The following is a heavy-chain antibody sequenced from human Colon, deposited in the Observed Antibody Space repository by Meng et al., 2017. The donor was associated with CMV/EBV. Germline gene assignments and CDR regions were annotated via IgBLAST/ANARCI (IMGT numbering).Heavy chain of an antibody. V-gene: IGHV3-7*04. J-gene: IGHJ4*02. CDR2: IRKDGYEE. CDR1: GFTFNVDW. D-gene: IGHD3-16*01. Sequence: GGPLRLSCATSGFTFNVDWMNWVRQLPGKGLEWVANIRKDGYEEHYVDSVKGRFTISRDNARNSLFLQMTSLRVEDTAIYYCAKDLGAIPFDSWGQGTLVTVSS. CDR3: AKDLGAIPFDS.